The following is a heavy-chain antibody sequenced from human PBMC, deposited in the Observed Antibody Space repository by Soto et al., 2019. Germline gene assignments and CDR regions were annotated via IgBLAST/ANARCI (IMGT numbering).Heavy chain of an antibody. J-gene: IGHJ5*02. Sequence: GGSLRLSCAASGFTFSSYAMHWVRQAPGKGLEWVAVISYDGSNKYYADSVKGRFTISRDNSKNTLYLQMNSLRAEDTAVYYCARDAVVVTARPYNWFDPWGQGTLVTVSS. V-gene: IGHV3-30-3*01. CDR1: GFTFSSYA. CDR2: ISYDGSNK. D-gene: IGHD2-21*02. CDR3: ARDAVVVTARPYNWFDP.